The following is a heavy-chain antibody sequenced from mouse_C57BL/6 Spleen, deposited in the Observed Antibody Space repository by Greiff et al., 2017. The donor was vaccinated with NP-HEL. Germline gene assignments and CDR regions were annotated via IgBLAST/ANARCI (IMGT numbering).Heavy chain of an antibody. CDR3: ARAYYSGMDY. J-gene: IGHJ4*01. V-gene: IGHV1-82*01. CDR2: IYPGDGDT. CDR1: GYAFSSSW. Sequence: VQLQQSGPELVKPGASVKISCKASGYAFSSSWMNWVKQRPGKGLEWIGRIYPGDGDTNYNGKFKGKATLTADKSSSTAYMQLSSLTSEDSAVYVCARAYYSGMDYWGQGTSVTVSS. D-gene: IGHD2-12*01.